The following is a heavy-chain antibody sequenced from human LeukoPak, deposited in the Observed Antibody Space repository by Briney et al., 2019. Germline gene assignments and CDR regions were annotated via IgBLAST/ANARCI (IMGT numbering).Heavy chain of an antibody. CDR1: GGTFSSYA. CDR3: ARDREYCSSTSCYDYYYYYMDV. J-gene: IGHJ6*03. V-gene: IGHV1-69*05. D-gene: IGHD2-2*01. Sequence: ASVKVSCKASGGTFSSYAISWVRQAPGQGLEWMGGIIPIFGTANYAQRFQGRVTITTDESTSTAYMELSSLRSEDTAVYYCARDREYCSSTSCYDYYYYYMDVWGKGTTVTVSS. CDR2: IIPIFGTA.